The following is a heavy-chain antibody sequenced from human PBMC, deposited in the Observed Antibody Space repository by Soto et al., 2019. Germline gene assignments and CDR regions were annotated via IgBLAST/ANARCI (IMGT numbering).Heavy chain of an antibody. V-gene: IGHV4-4*02. CDR1: VASIITDNW. J-gene: IGHJ4*02. CDR2: IYHSGNT. CDR3: ARASASSKLRGVVIN. D-gene: IGHD3-10*01. Sequence: QVQLQESGPGLVKPSGTLSLTCALSVASIITDNWWSWVRQPPGKEMAWIGEIYHSGNTNFNPSVKSRVTISVDTSKNQCSLTVSSVTAADTAIYYCARASASSKLRGVVINWGQGTLVTVSS.